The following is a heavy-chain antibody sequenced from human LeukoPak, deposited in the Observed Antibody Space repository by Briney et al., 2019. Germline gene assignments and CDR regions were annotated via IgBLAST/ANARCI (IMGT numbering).Heavy chain of an antibody. CDR2: SNHSGRT. J-gene: IGHJ5*02. V-gene: IGHV4-38-2*02. CDR1: GYSINFGHL. Sequence: SDTLSLTCDVSGYSINFGHLWGWIRQPPGKGQEWIASSNHSGRTYYTPSLKSRVTISVDTLKNQFSLKVTSVTAEDTAMYFCARESSAVAHTMMRDWLDPWGQGTLVTVSS. D-gene: IGHD3-22*01. CDR3: ARESSAVAHTMMRDWLDP.